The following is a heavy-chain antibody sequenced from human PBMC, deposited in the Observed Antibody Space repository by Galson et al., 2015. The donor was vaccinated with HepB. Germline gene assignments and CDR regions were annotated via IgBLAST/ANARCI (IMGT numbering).Heavy chain of an antibody. Sequence: SLRLSCAASGFTFSSYGMHWVRQAPGKGLEWVAVISYDGSNKYYADSVKGRFTISRDNSKNTLYLQMNSLRAEDTAVYYCAKDDTIGPAASVGYYYYMDVWGKGTTVTVSS. D-gene: IGHD2-2*01. CDR1: GFTFSSYG. CDR3: AKDDTIGPAASVGYYYYMDV. J-gene: IGHJ6*03. V-gene: IGHV3-30*18. CDR2: ISYDGSNK.